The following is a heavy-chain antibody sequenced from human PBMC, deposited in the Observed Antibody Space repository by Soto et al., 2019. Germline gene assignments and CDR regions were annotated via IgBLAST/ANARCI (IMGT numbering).Heavy chain of an antibody. CDR2: SSAYNGNT. D-gene: IGHD3-22*01. V-gene: IGHV1-18*01. CDR3: ARYGNHYDSSVYSP. Sequence: RSVHHYHRKGVEWMGWSSAYNGNTNYAQKLQGRVTMTTDTSTSTAYMELRSLKSDDTAVYYCARYGNHYDSSVYSPWGHGTPVIGSS. J-gene: IGHJ5*02.